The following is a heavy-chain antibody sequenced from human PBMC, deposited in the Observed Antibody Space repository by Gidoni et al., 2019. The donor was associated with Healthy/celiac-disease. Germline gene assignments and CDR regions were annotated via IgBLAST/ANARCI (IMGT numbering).Heavy chain of an antibody. J-gene: IGHJ6*02. CDR3: ARAVGSENHFTYYYGMDV. D-gene: IGHD3-10*01. Sequence: QVQLVESGGGVVQPGRSLRLSCAASGFTFSSYGMHWVRQAPGKGLEWVAVIWYDGSNKFYADSVKGRFTISRDNSKNTLYLQMNSLRAEDTAVYYCARAVGSENHFTYYYGMDVWGQGTTVTVSS. V-gene: IGHV3-33*01. CDR1: GFTFSSYG. CDR2: IWYDGSNK.